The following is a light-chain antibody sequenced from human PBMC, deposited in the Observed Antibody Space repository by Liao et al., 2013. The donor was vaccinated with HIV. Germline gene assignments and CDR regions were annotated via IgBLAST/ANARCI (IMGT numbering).Light chain of an antibody. V-gene: IGLV3-1*01. CDR1: NLGEKS. J-gene: IGLJ1*01. CDR3: QVWDSSSDHLV. Sequence: SYELTQPPSVSVFSGQTASISCSGDNLGEKSASWYQQRPGQSPVLVIYQDNKRPSGIPERFSGSNYGNTATLTISRVEAGDEADYYCQVWDSSSDHLVFGTGTKVTVL. CDR2: QDN.